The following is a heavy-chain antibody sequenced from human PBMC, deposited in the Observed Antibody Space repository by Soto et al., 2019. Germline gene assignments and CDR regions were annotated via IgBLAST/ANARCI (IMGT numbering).Heavy chain of an antibody. V-gene: IGHV3-21*03. CDR3: TRVVTMVRGVHWFDP. CDR1: GFTFSSYN. CDR2: ISSSSSYI. Sequence: GGSLRLSCAASGFTFSSYNMNWVRQAPGKGLEWVSSISSSSSYIYYADSVKGRFTISRDDSKSIAYLQMNSLKTEDTAVYYCTRVVTMVRGVHWFDPWGQGTLVTVSS. D-gene: IGHD3-10*01. J-gene: IGHJ5*02.